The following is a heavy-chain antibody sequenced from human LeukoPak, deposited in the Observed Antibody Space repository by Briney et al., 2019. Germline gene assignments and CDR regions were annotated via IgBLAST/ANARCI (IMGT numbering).Heavy chain of an antibody. D-gene: IGHD3-3*01. CDR1: GGTFSSYA. J-gene: IGHJ4*02. Sequence: ASVKVSCKASGGTFSSYAISWVRQAPGQGLEWMGGIIPIFGTANYAQKFQGRVTITADESTSTAYMELRSLRSDDTAVYYCARDGLWSGYYHFDYWGQGTLVTVSS. CDR3: ARDGLWSGYYHFDY. CDR2: IIPIFGTA. V-gene: IGHV1-69*13.